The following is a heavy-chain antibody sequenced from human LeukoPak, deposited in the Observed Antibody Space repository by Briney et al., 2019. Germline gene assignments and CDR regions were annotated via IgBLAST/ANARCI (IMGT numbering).Heavy chain of an antibody. D-gene: IGHD2-2*02. V-gene: IGHV1-18*01. CDR3: ETTFCRTTSWYMGGSQNFDY. CDR2: ISANNGNT. J-gene: IGHJ4*02. CDR1: GYTSISLG. Sequence: ASVKVSCKASGYTSISLGISSGRQAPGQGLEWMGWISANNGNTNYAQKFQGRVTMTTDTSTSTAYMELRSLRSDDTAVYSCETTFCRTTSWYMGGSQNFDYWGQGTLVTVSS.